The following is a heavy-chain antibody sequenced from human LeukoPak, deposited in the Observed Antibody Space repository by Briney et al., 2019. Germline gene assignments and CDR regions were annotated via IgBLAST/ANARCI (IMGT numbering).Heavy chain of an antibody. J-gene: IGHJ3*02. Sequence: GASVKVSCKASGYTFSNYGISWVRQAPGQGLEWMGGIIPIFGTANYAQKFQGRVTITADESTSTAYMELSRLRSDDTAVYYCARVGSPRPSDAFDIWGQGTMVTVSS. V-gene: IGHV1-69*13. CDR3: ARVGSPRPSDAFDI. CDR2: IIPIFGTA. CDR1: GYTFSNYG. D-gene: IGHD1-26*01.